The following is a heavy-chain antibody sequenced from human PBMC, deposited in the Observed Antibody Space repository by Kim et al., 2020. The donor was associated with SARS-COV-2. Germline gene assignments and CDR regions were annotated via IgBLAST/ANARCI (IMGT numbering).Heavy chain of an antibody. J-gene: IGHJ4*02. CDR2: ST. CDR3: ARGRSYGLDY. D-gene: IGHD1-26*01. V-gene: IGHV4-34*01. Sequence: STNYNPSLTSRVTISVDTSKNQFSLKLGSVTAADTAVYYCARGRSYGLDYWGQGTLVTVSS.